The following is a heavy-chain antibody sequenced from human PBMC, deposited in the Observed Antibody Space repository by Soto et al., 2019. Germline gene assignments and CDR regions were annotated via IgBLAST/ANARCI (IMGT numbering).Heavy chain of an antibody. D-gene: IGHD6-6*01. CDR3: ARGGDYSSSWWDY. CDR1: GYTFTGYD. Sequence: QVQLVQSGAEVKKPGASVKVSCQASGYTFTGYDMHWVRQAPGQGLEWMGWINPNSGGTNYAQKFQGMVTMTRDTSISTAYIELSRLRSDVTAVYCWARGGDYSSSWWDYWGQGTLVTVSS. J-gene: IGHJ4*02. CDR2: INPNSGGT. V-gene: IGHV1-2*02.